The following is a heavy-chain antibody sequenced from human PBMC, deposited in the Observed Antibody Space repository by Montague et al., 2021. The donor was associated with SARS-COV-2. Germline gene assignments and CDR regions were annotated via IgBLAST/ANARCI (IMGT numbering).Heavy chain of an antibody. CDR1: GFTVSSNS. D-gene: IGHD1-26*01. Sequence: SLRLSCAASGFTVSSNSMSWVRQAPGKGLEWVSVIYSGGSTYYADSVKGRFTISRDNSKNTLYLQMNSLRAEDTAVYYCARDRRIVGALYYYYGMDVWGQGTTVTVSS. J-gene: IGHJ6*02. CDR2: IYSGGST. CDR3: ARDRRIVGALYYYYGMDV. V-gene: IGHV3-53*01.